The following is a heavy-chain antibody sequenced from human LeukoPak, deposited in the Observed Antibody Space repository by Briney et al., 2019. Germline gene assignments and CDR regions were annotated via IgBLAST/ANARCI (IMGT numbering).Heavy chain of an antibody. CDR2: MNPNSGNT. V-gene: IGHV1-8*03. J-gene: IGHJ5*02. CDR1: GYTFTSYD. D-gene: IGHD3-10*01. CDR3: ARVLWFGDENWFDP. Sequence: GASVKVSCNASGYTFTSYDINWVRQATGQGLEWMGWMNPNSGNTGYAQKFQGRVTITRNTSISTAYMELSSLRSEDTAVYYCARVLWFGDENWFDPWGQGTLVTVSS.